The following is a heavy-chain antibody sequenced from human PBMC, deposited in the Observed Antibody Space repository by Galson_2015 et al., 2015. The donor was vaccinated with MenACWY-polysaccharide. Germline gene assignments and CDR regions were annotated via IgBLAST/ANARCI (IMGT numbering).Heavy chain of an antibody. CDR1: GFTFSSYA. J-gene: IGHJ4*02. V-gene: IGHV3-23*01. CDR3: AKDRMLGEFSYGYEMFDH. D-gene: IGHD5-18*01. CDR2: ISGSGGST. Sequence: SLRLSCAASGFTFSSYAMSWVRQAPGKGLEWVSDISGSGGSTSYADSVKGRFTISRVKSKNTLYLQMNRLRTEVTVEYYCAKDRMLGEFSYGYEMFDHWGQGTLVTVSS.